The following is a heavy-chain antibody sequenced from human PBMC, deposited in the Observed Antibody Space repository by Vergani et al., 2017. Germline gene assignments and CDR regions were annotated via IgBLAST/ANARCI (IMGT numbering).Heavy chain of an antibody. CDR2: IIATPGIE. CDR1: ERGFSGHA. D-gene: IGHD5/OR15-5a*01. Sequence: QMQLVQSGAEVKKTGSSVKVSCKASERGFSGHAMSWVRQAPGQGLEWMGGIIATPGIEMYAQKFQGRLKIYADADASASTVYLELSSLTSDDTGVYFCVREGDQSSVDEAVAEPPPEHDVFDIWGQGTMVTVSS. CDR3: VREGDQSSVDEAVAEPPPEHDVFDI. J-gene: IGHJ3*02. V-gene: IGHV1-69*10.